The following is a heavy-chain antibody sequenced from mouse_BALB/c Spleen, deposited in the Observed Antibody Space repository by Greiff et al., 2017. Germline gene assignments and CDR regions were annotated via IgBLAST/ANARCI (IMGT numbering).Heavy chain of an antibody. Sequence: QVQLQQPGAELVKPGASVKLSCKASGYTFTSYYMYWVKQRPGQGLEWIGGINPSNGGTNFNEKFKSKATLTVDKSSSTAYMQLSSLTSEDSAVYYCARGGITFYYYAMDYWGQGTSVTVSS. CDR3: ARGGITFYYYAMDY. CDR1: GYTFTSYY. V-gene: IGHV1S81*02. CDR2: INPSNGGT. J-gene: IGHJ4*01. D-gene: IGHD1-1*01.